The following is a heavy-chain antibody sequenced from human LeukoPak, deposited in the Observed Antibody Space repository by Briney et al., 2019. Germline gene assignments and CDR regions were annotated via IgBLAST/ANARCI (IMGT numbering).Heavy chain of an antibody. CDR2: IYYSGST. CDR3: ARPTTGSGAFDI. V-gene: IGHV4-59*08. J-gene: IGHJ3*02. Sequence: SETLSLTCTVSGGSISTYYWSWIQQPPGKGLEWIGYIYYSGSTNYNPSLKSRVTISVDTSKNQFSLKLNSVTAADTAVYYCARPTTGSGAFDIWGQGTMVTVSS. D-gene: IGHD1-1*01. CDR1: GGSISTYY.